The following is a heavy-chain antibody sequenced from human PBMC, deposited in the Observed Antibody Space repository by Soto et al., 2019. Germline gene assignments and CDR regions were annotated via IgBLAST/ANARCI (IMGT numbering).Heavy chain of an antibody. Sequence: ASVKVSCKASGYTFTSYAMHWVRQAPGQRLEWMGWINAGNGNTKYSQKFQGRVTITRDTSASTAYMELSSLRSEDTAVYYCARDGPSIAARPKKYYYYYMDVWGKGTTVTVSS. CDR1: GYTFTSYA. D-gene: IGHD6-6*01. CDR3: ARDGPSIAARPKKYYYYYMDV. CDR2: INAGNGNT. J-gene: IGHJ6*03. V-gene: IGHV1-3*01.